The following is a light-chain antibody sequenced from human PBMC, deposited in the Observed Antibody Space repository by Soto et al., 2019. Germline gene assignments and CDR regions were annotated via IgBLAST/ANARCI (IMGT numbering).Light chain of an antibody. CDR1: QSVTSNH. CDR3: QQYATSPRT. V-gene: IGKV3-20*01. J-gene: IGKJ4*01. Sequence: EIVLTQSPGTLSLSPGERATLSCKASQSVTSNHLVWYQQMPGQAPRLLIGGASRRATGVPDRFTGSGSGTDFYLTIDRLEPEDAAMYCCQQYATSPRTFGGGTKVDIK. CDR2: GAS.